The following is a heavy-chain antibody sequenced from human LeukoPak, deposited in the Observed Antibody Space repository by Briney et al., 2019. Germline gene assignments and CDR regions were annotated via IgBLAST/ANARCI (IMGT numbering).Heavy chain of an antibody. J-gene: IGHJ3*02. V-gene: IGHV4-30-2*01. CDR2: SYYIGRT. D-gene: IGHD4-23*01. CDR3: ARGYGDNSGAFDM. Sequence: SETLSLTCTVSGCSIMVAAYSWSWIRQPPGKVLEWIGYSYYIGRTYYNPSLKSRVTISLIRSNNQYFLKLSSVTAADTAVYFCARGYGDNSGAFDMWGEGTLVTVSS. CDR1: GCSIMVAAYS.